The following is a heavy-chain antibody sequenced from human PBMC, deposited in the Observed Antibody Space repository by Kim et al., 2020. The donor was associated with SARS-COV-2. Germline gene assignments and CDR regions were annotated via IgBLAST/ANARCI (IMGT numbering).Heavy chain of an antibody. CDR2: ISSSGSTI. CDR1: GFTFSSYE. CDR3: ARYREDIVVVPAAPVGYYYYYYMDV. J-gene: IGHJ6*03. Sequence: GGSLRLSCAASGFTFSSYEMNWVRQAPGKGLEWVSYISSSGSTIYYADSVKGRFTISRDNAKNSLYLQMNSLRAEDTAVYYCARYREDIVVVPAAPVGYYYYYYMDVWGKGTTVTVSS. D-gene: IGHD2-2*01. V-gene: IGHV3-48*03.